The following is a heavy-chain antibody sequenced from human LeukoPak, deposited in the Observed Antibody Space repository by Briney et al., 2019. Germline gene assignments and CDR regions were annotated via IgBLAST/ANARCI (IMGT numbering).Heavy chain of an antibody. CDR1: GGSISSYY. V-gene: IGHV4-59*01. Sequence: SETLSLTCTVSGGSISSYYWSWIRQPPGKGLDWIGYIYYSGSTNYNPSLKSRVTISVDTSKNQFSLKLSSVTAADTAVYYCARDATPYYYDSSGYYRPNWFDPWGQGTLVTVSS. J-gene: IGHJ5*02. CDR3: ARDATPYYYDSSGYYRPNWFDP. CDR2: IYYSGST. D-gene: IGHD3-22*01.